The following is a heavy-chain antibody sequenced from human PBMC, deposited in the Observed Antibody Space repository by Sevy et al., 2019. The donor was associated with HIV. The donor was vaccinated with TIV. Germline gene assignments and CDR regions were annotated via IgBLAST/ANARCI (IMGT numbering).Heavy chain of an antibody. Sequence: GGSLRLSCAASGFTFSSYSMNWVRQAPGKGLEWVSSISSSSSYIYYADSVKGRFTISRDNAKNSLYLQMNSLRAEDTAVYYCARGVTMVWGVIGYWGQGTLVTVSS. CDR1: GFTFSSYS. CDR2: ISSSSSYI. J-gene: IGHJ4*02. CDR3: ARGVTMVWGVIGY. V-gene: IGHV3-21*01. D-gene: IGHD3-10*01.